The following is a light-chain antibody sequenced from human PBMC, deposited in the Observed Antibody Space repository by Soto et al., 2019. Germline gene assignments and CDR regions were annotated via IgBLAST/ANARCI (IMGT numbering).Light chain of an antibody. J-gene: IGKJ5*01. CDR2: DAS. CDR3: QQYDNLPLI. V-gene: IGKV1-33*01. Sequence: IQMTQSPSSLSASVGDRVTITCQATQDIRKYLNWYQQKPGKAPKLQIYDASSLETGVPSRFSGSGSGTDFTLTISSLQPEDFATYYCQQYDNLPLIFGQGTRLEIK. CDR1: QDIRKY.